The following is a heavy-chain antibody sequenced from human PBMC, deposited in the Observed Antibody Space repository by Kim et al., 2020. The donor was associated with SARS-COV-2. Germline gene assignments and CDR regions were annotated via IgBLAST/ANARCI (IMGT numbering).Heavy chain of an antibody. Sequence: ARKLQGRVTMTTDTSTSTAYMELRSLRSDDTAVYYCARVVLSVGARRLDYWGQGTLVTVSS. CDR3: ARVVLSVGARRLDY. J-gene: IGHJ4*02. V-gene: IGHV1-18*01. D-gene: IGHD1-26*01.